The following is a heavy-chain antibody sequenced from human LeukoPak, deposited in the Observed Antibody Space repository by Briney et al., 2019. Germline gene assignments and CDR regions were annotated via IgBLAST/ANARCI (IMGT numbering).Heavy chain of an antibody. J-gene: IGHJ3*02. CDR3: ATVLRYFDWLWDAFDI. D-gene: IGHD3-9*01. Sequence: GGSLRLSCAASGFTFSSYGMHWDRQAPGKGLEWVAVISYDGSNKYYADSVKGRFTISRDNSKNTLYLQMNSLRAEDTAVYYCATVLRYFDWLWDAFDIWGQGTMVTVSS. CDR2: ISYDGSNK. CDR1: GFTFSSYG. V-gene: IGHV3-30*03.